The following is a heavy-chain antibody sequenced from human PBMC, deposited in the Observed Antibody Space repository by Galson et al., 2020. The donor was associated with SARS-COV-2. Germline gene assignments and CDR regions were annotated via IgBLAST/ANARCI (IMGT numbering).Heavy chain of an antibody. Sequence: GGSLRLSCAASGFTFSSYWMSWVRQAPGKGLEWVANIKQDGSEKYYVDSVKGRFTISRDNAKNSLYLQMNSLRAEDTAVYYCAREQEGGNPPLDYWGQGTLVTVSS. D-gene: IGHD3-16*01. V-gene: IGHV3-7*01. CDR2: IKQDGSEK. CDR3: AREQEGGNPPLDY. J-gene: IGHJ4*02. CDR1: GFTFSSYW.